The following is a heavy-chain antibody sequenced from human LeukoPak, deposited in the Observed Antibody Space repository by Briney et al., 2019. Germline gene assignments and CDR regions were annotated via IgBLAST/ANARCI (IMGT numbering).Heavy chain of an antibody. D-gene: IGHD3-22*01. CDR3: ARAETVWASDYDNNGYYDY. V-gene: IGHV7-4-1*02. CDR2: INTNTGSP. CDR1: GYPFTTYT. J-gene: IGHJ4*02. Sequence: ASVKVSCKASGYPFTTYTMNRVRQAPGQGLEWMGWINTNTGSPTYAQAFTGRSVFSLDTSVSTAFLQINSLRAEDTAVYFCARAETVWASDYDNNGYYDYWGQGTLVTVSS.